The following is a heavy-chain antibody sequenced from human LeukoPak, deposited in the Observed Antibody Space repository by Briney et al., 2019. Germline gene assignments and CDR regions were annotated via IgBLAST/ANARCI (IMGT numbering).Heavy chain of an antibody. V-gene: IGHV3-23*01. CDR1: GFTFSAYA. CDR3: ARDPNGNYIGAFDM. J-gene: IGHJ3*02. Sequence: GGSLRLSCTASGFTFSAYAMMWVRQAPGRGPEWVSAIRGGGGSAFYADSVKGRFTISRDNSKYTLFLQMNSLRAEDTAVYYCARDPNGNYIGAFDMWGPGTMVTVSS. D-gene: IGHD4-17*01. CDR2: IRGGGGSA.